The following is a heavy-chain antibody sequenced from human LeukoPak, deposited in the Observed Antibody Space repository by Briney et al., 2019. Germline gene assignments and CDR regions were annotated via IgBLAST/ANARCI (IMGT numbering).Heavy chain of an antibody. V-gene: IGHV3-9*01. CDR2: ISWNSGSI. Sequence: GGSLRLSCAASGFTFDDYAMHWVRQAPGKGLEWVSGISWNSGSIGYADSVKGRFTISRDDAKNSLYLQMNSLRAEDTALYYCAKDLGVVVAATLPDYWGQGTLVTVPS. J-gene: IGHJ4*02. CDR1: GFTFDDYA. CDR3: AKDLGVVVAATLPDY. D-gene: IGHD2-15*01.